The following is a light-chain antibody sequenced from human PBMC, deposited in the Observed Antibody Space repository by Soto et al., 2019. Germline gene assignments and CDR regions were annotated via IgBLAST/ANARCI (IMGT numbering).Light chain of an antibody. CDR3: QQNYSIPRT. CDR1: QSISSY. CDR2: AAS. V-gene: IGKV1-39*01. Sequence: DIQMTQSPSSLSASVGDRVTITCRASQSISSYLNWYQQKPGKAPKLLIYAASSLQSGVPSRFSGSGSGTDFTLTISSLQHEDFATYCCQQNYSIPRTLGGGTKVDIK. J-gene: IGKJ4*01.